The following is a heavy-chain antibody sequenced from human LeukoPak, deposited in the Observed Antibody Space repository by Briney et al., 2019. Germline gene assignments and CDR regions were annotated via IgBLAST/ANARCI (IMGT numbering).Heavy chain of an antibody. J-gene: IGHJ4*02. Sequence: GGSLRLSCAASGFTFSDYSMNWVRQAPGKGLEWVSAISGSGDSIYYADSVKGRFTISRDSSKNTLYLQMNSLRAEDTAVYYCTKDRARGGATDFDYWGQGTLVTVSS. D-gene: IGHD1-26*01. CDR2: ISGSGDSI. V-gene: IGHV3-23*01. CDR1: GFTFSDYS. CDR3: TKDRARGGATDFDY.